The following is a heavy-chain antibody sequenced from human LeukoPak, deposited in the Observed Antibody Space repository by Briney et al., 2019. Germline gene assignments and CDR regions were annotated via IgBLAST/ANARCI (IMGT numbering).Heavy chain of an antibody. J-gene: IGHJ4*02. CDR3: ARNPSAGDSTPFDY. V-gene: IGHV3-30*14. CDR1: GFTFSSYA. Sequence: PGGSLRLSCAASGFTFSSYAMHWVRQAPGKGLEWVAVISYDGSNKYYADSVKGRFTISRDNSKNTLYLQMNSLRAEDTAVYYCARNPSAGDSTPFDYWGQGTLVTVSS. D-gene: IGHD2-2*01. CDR2: ISYDGSNK.